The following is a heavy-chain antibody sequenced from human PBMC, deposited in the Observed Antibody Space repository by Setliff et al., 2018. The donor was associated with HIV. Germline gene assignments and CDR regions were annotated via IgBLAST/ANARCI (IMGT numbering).Heavy chain of an antibody. CDR2: INPSGGST. V-gene: IGHV1-46*03. Sequence: ASVKVSCKASGYTFTSYYLHWVRQAPGQGLEWMGIINPSGGSTSYAQKFQDRITMTSDTSTSTVYMELSSLRSDDTAMYYCARRAGTPNYYYYYMDVWGNGTTVTVAS. D-gene: IGHD2-15*01. J-gene: IGHJ6*03. CDR1: GYTFTSYY. CDR3: ARRAGTPNYYYYYMDV.